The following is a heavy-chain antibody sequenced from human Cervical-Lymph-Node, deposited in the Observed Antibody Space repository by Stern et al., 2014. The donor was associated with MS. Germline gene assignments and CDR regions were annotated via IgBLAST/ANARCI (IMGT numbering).Heavy chain of an antibody. CDR3: ARDLGVGPTAY. V-gene: IGHV1-69*06. J-gene: IGHJ4*02. Sequence: QVQLVESGAEVRKPGSSVKVSCKASGGTFSNSGISWVRQAPGQGLEWMGVIIPLCRTTNYAQNVQGRVTITADKSTGTAFLELRILTSDDTAVYYCARDLGVGPTAYWGQGTLVTVSS. CDR1: GGTFSNSG. CDR2: IIPLCRTT. D-gene: IGHD1-26*01.